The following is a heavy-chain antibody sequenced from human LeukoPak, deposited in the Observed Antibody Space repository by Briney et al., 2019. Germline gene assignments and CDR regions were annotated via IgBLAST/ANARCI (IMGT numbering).Heavy chain of an antibody. CDR1: GFTFSSYA. D-gene: IGHD4-17*01. CDR3: TRDEYGKTGH. CDR2: IKQDGSEK. J-gene: IGHJ4*02. Sequence: PGGSLRLSCAASGFTFSSYAMHWVRQAPGKGLEWVANIKQDGSEKYYVDSVKGRFTISRDNAKNSLYLQMNSLRAEDTAVYYCTRDEYGKTGHWGQGALVTVSS. V-gene: IGHV3-7*01.